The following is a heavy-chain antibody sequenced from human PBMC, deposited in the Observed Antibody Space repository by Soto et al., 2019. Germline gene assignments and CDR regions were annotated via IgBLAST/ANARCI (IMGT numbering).Heavy chain of an antibody. CDR1: GFTFSNYA. V-gene: IGHV3-23*01. J-gene: IGHJ4*02. CDR3: ALRSSGWYFDY. CDR2: ISGSGGST. Sequence: EVQLLDSGGGLVQPGGSLRLSCAASGFTFSNYAMNWVRQAPGKGLEWVSVISGSGGSTYYADSVKGRFTISRDNSKNTLYLQMNSLRAEDTAVYYCALRSSGWYFDYWGQGTLVTVSS. D-gene: IGHD6-19*01.